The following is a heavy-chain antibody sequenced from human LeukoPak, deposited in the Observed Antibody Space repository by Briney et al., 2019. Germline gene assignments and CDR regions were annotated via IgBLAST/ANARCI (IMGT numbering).Heavy chain of an antibody. J-gene: IGHJ4*02. CDR2: IYYSGST. CDR3: SSGYGKN. Sequence: SETLSLTCTVSGASMSSYYWSWIRQPLGKGLEWIGYIYYSGSTNHNPSLKSRVTISIDTSKNQFSLKLSSVTAADTAVYYCSSGYGKNWGQGTLVTVSS. V-gene: IGHV4-59*01. D-gene: IGHD3-22*01. CDR1: GASMSSYY.